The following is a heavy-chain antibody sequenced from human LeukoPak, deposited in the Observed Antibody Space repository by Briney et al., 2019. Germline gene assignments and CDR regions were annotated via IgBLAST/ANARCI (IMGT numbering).Heavy chain of an antibody. CDR3: ARGSGSFDY. CDR2: IYYSGST. J-gene: IGHJ4*02. V-gene: IGHV4-59*01. D-gene: IGHD3-10*01. Sequence: PSETLSLTCTVSGGSISRYYWNWIRQPPGKGLEWIGYIYYSGSTNYTPSLKSRVTISVDTSKSQFSLKLSSVTAADTAVYYCARGSGSFDYWGQGTLVTVSS. CDR1: GGSISRYY.